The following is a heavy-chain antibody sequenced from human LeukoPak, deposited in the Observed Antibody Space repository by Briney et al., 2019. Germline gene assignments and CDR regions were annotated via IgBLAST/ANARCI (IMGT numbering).Heavy chain of an antibody. CDR1: GFTFSSSS. V-gene: IGHV3-23*01. Sequence: GGSLRLSCAASGFTFSSSSMSWVRQAPGKGLEWVSVISGSGGSTDYAGSVKGRFTISRDNSKNTLYLQMNSLRAEDTAVYYCAKGSGWYVWGQGTPVTVSS. J-gene: IGHJ4*02. D-gene: IGHD6-19*01. CDR2: ISGSGGST. CDR3: AKGSGWYV.